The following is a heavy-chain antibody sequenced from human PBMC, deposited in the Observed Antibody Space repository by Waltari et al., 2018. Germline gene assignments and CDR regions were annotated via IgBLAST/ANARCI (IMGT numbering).Heavy chain of an antibody. Sequence: EVQLVESGGGLVQPGGSLRLSCAASGFTFSSYEMNWVRQAPGKGLEWVSYITSSGNVIYYADSVKGRFTISRDNTKNSLYLQMNSLRAEDTAVDYCARDLGLRRDYWGQGTLVTVSS. CDR1: GFTFSSYE. CDR2: ITSSGNVI. V-gene: IGHV3-48*03. CDR3: ARDLGLRRDY. D-gene: IGHD4-17*01. J-gene: IGHJ4*02.